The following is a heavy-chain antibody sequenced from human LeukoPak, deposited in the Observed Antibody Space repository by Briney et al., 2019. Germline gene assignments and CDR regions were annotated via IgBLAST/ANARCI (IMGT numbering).Heavy chain of an antibody. J-gene: IGHJ4*02. CDR2: IYYSGST. D-gene: IGHD3-10*01. CDR1: GGSISSSSYY. Sequence: SETLSLTCTVSGGSISSSSYYWGWIRQPPGKGLEWIGSIYYSGSTYYNPSLKSRVTISVDTSKNQFSLKLSSVTAADTAVYYCARHPRITMVRGVIQEPDYWGQGTLVTVSS. V-gene: IGHV4-39*01. CDR3: ARHPRITMVRGVIQEPDY.